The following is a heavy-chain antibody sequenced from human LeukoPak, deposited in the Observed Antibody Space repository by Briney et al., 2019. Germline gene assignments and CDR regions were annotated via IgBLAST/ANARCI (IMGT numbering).Heavy chain of an antibody. J-gene: IGHJ4*02. CDR2: IIPILGIA. D-gene: IGHD2-15*01. Sequence: ASVKVSCKASGGTFSSYAISWVRQAPGQGLEWMGRIIPILGIANYAQKFQGRVTITADKSTSTAYMELSSLRSEDTAVYYCARDRGYCSGGSCYGVGDYWGQGTLVTVSS. CDR1: GGTFSSYA. V-gene: IGHV1-69*04. CDR3: ARDRGYCSGGSCYGVGDY.